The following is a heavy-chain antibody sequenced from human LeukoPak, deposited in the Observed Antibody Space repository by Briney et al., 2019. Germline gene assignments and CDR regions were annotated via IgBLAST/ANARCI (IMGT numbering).Heavy chain of an antibody. CDR2: IIPIFGTA. CDR3: ARSRSDAFDI. J-gene: IGHJ3*02. Sequence: ASVTVSYKASGGTFNSYAISWVRQAPGQGLEWMGGIIPIFGTANYAQKLQGRVTITTDTSTSTAYMELRSLRSDDTAVYYCARSRSDAFDIWGQGTMVTVSS. V-gene: IGHV1-69*05. CDR1: GGTFNSYA.